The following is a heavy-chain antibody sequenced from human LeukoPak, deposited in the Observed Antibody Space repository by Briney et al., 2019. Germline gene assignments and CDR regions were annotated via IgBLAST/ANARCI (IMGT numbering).Heavy chain of an antibody. CDR1: GVSISDSNYY. V-gene: IGHV4-39*01. Sequence: SETLSLTCTVSGVSISDSNYYWGWIRKPPGKALEWIGTTYHSGSTYYNPSLKSRVTISVDTSKNQFSLKVGSMTATDTSVYYCASGSYSSGWYPYLDTWGQGTLVTVSS. J-gene: IGHJ4*02. CDR2: TYHSGST. D-gene: IGHD6-19*01. CDR3: ASGSYSSGWYPYLDT.